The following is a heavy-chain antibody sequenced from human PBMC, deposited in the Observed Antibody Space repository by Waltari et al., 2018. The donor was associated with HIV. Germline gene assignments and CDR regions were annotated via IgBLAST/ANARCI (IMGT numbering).Heavy chain of an antibody. J-gene: IGHJ3*02. CDR3: ARLWVTVVTPHAFDI. D-gene: IGHD2-21*02. CDR2: ISSSSSYT. Sequence: LEWVSYISSSSSYTNYADSVKGRFTISRDNAKNSLYLQMNSLRAEDTAVYYCARLWVTVVTPHAFDIWGQGTMVTVSS. V-gene: IGHV3-11*03.